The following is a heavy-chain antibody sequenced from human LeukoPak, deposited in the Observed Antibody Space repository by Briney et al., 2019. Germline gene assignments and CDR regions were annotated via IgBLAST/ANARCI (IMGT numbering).Heavy chain of an antibody. Sequence: GGSLRLSCAASGFTFSDYYMSWIRQAPGKGLEWVSYISSSGSTIYYADSVKGRFTISRDNAKNSLYLQMNRLRAEDTAVYYCARMEAYCGGDCARGLDYWGQGTLVTVSS. D-gene: IGHD2-21*02. J-gene: IGHJ4*02. V-gene: IGHV3-11*04. CDR1: GFTFSDYY. CDR3: ARMEAYCGGDCARGLDY. CDR2: ISSSGSTI.